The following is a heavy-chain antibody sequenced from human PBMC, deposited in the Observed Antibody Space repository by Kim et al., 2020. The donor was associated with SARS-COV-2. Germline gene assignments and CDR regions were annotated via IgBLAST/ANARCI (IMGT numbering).Heavy chain of an antibody. CDR1: GGTFNNYA. CDR2: IIPMFGTS. Sequence: SVKVSCKASGGTFNNYALSWVRQAPGQGLEWMGGIIPMFGTSNYAQIFQGRLTLTADRSTSTAYMELSSLTFDDTAVYFCARGAPHPHGSGTLPAPTRVGYYYYRMNVWGQGTTVTVSS. CDR3: ARGAPHPHGSGTLPAPTRVGYYYYRMNV. V-gene: IGHV1-69*06. J-gene: IGHJ6*02. D-gene: IGHD3-10*01.